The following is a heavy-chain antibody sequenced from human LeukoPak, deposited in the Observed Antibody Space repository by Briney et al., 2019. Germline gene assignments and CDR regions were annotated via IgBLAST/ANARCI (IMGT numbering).Heavy chain of an antibody. CDR1: GFTFSSYW. Sequence: GGSLRLSCAASGFTFSSYWMSWVRQAPGKGLEWVANIKQDGSEKYYVDSVKGRFTISRDNAKNSLYLQMNSLRAEDTAVYYCARVSSGWYDYYGMGVWGQGTTVTVSS. CDR3: ARVSSGWYDYYGMGV. CDR2: IKQDGSEK. V-gene: IGHV3-7*01. J-gene: IGHJ6*02. D-gene: IGHD6-19*01.